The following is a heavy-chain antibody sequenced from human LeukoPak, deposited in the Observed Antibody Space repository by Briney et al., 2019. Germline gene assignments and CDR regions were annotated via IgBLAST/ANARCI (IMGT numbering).Heavy chain of an antibody. J-gene: IGHJ5*02. CDR1: GGSISNHY. D-gene: IGHD6-19*01. Sequence: SETLSLTCTVAGGSISNHYWSWIRQSPGKGLEWIAYIFYSGNYNYNPSLKSRVSISVDASKNQVSLNLTSVTAADTAVYYCARGRSSLDLWGQGALVTVPS. V-gene: IGHV4-59*11. CDR2: IFYSGNY. CDR3: ARGRSSLDL.